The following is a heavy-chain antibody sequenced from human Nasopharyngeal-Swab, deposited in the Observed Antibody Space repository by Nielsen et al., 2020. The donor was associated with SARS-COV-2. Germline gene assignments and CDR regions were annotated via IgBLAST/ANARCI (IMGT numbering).Heavy chain of an antibody. D-gene: IGHD3-10*01. J-gene: IGHJ5*02. CDR1: GGSISSGSYY. CDR3: ARDRFTMVRGAFDP. V-gene: IGHV4-61*02. Sequence: SETLSLTCTVSGGSISSGSYYWSWIRQPAGKGLEWIGRIYTSGSTNYNPSLKSRVTISVDTSKNQFSLKLSSVTAADTAVYYCARDRFTMVRGAFDPWGQGTLVTVSS. CDR2: IYTSGST.